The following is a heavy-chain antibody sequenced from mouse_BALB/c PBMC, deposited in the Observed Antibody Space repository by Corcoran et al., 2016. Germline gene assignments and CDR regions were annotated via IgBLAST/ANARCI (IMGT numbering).Heavy chain of an antibody. CDR1: GYTFTNYG. CDR3: ARWYSTYKYYFDY. Sequence: QIQLVQSGPELKKPGETVKISCKASGYTFTNYGMNWVKQAPGKGLKWMGWINTYTGESTYVDDFKGRFAFSLETSASTAYLQINNLKNEDTATYFCARWYSTYKYYFDYWGQGTTLTVSS. J-gene: IGHJ2*01. CDR2: INTYTGES. D-gene: IGHD2-5*01. V-gene: IGHV9-3-1*01.